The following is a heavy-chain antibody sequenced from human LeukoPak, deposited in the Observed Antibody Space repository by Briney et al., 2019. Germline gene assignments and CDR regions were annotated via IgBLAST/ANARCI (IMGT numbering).Heavy chain of an antibody. D-gene: IGHD3-22*01. J-gene: IGHJ3*02. Sequence: PGGSLRLSCAASGFTFSSYWMSWVRQAPAKGLEWVANIKQDGSEKYYVDSVKGRFTISRDNAKNSLYLQMNSLRAEDTAVYYCARDRRFVNWDSSGEKAFDIWGQGTMVTVSS. CDR2: IKQDGSEK. V-gene: IGHV3-7*01. CDR1: GFTFSSYW. CDR3: ARDRRFVNWDSSGEKAFDI.